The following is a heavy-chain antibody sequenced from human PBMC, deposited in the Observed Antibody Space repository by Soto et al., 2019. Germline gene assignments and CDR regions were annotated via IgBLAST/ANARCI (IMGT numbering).Heavy chain of an antibody. CDR3: ARDLSGTGLDI. CDR2: VYSTGGT. J-gene: IGHJ6*02. Sequence: QVQLHESGPGLVKPSETLSLTCNVSGDSIGRFYWSWIRQSAEKGLEWIGRVYSTGGTAYNPALQGRVTISLDRSNNHVSLEMNSVTAADTAVYFCARDLSGTGLDISGRGTRVTVSS. CDR1: GDSIGRFY. V-gene: IGHV4-4*07. D-gene: IGHD1-26*01.